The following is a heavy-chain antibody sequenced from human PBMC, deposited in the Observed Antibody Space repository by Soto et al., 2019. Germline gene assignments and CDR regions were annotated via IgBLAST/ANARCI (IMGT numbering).Heavy chain of an antibody. V-gene: IGHV4-34*01. Sequence: HVQLQQWGAGLLKPSETLSLTCAVYGGSFSGYYWSWIRQPPGKGLEWIGEINHSGSTNYNPSLKSRVTISVDTSKNQFSLKLSSVTAADTAVYYCARETRLGWRTGQYFQHWGQGTLVTVSS. CDR2: INHSGST. D-gene: IGHD3-16*01. J-gene: IGHJ1*01. CDR3: ARETRLGWRTGQYFQH. CDR1: GGSFSGYY.